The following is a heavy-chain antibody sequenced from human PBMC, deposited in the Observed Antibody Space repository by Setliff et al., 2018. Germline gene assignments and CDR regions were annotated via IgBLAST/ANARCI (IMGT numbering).Heavy chain of an antibody. CDR1: GFSFNNYG. CDR3: AKHGAYNDFLTGYNFYYDMDV. Sequence: GGSLRLSCEASGFSFNNYGMHWVRQAPGKGLEWVAFIQYDGSKKYYADSVKGRFTVSRDIPKNTLYLQMNSLRVEDTAIYYCAKHGAYNDFLTGYNFYYDMDVWGQGTTVTVSS. CDR2: IQYDGSKK. V-gene: IGHV3-30*02. J-gene: IGHJ6*02. D-gene: IGHD3-9*01.